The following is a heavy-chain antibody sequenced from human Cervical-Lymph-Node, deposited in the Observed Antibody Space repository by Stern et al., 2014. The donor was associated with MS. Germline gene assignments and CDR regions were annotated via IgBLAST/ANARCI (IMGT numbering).Heavy chain of an antibody. V-gene: IGHV3-21*01. CDR2: ISSSKSYT. Sequence: EMQLVESGGGLVEPGGALRLSCAASGFTFRTFTMSWVRQAPGKGLECVSSISSSKSYTYYADSLKGRFTISRDNAKTSLYLQMDSLRAEDTAVYYCVRDRGLATVTSYFDYWGQGILVTVSS. CDR1: GFTFRTFT. J-gene: IGHJ4*02. D-gene: IGHD4-17*01. CDR3: VRDRGLATVTSYFDY.